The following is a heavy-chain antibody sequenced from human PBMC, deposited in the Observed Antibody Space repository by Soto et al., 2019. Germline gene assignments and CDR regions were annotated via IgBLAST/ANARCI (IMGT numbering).Heavy chain of an antibody. CDR3: ARDTSATVEMATISYFDY. J-gene: IGHJ4*02. D-gene: IGHD5-12*01. Sequence: ASVKVSCKASGYTFTSYYMHWVRQAPGQGLEWMGIINPSGGSTSYAQKFQGRVTMTRDTSTSTVYMELSSLRSEDTAVYYCARDTSATVEMATISYFDYWGQGTLVTVSS. CDR2: INPSGGST. CDR1: GYTFTSYY. V-gene: IGHV1-46*01.